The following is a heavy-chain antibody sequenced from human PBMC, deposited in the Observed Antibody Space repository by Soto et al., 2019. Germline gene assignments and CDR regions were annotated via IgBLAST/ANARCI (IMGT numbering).Heavy chain of an antibody. CDR1: GYIFTSYR. V-gene: IGHV1-18*01. Sequence: ASVKVSCKTSGYIFTSYRIGWARQAPGQGLEWMGWINTYNGKTNYAQNLQGRVTLTTDTSTSTAYMELRSLRSNDTAIYYCAMVDVYVTPSPQDVWGQGTTVTVSS. CDR3: AMVDVYVTPSPQDV. D-gene: IGHD3-16*01. J-gene: IGHJ6*02. CDR2: INTYNGKT.